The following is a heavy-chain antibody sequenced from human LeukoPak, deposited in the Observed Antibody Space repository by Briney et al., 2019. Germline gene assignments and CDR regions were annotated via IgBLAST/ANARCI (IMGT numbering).Heavy chain of an antibody. Sequence: GGSLRLSCAASGFTFSSYEMNWVRQAPGKGLEWVSYISSSGSTIYYADSVKGRFTISRDNSKNTLSLQMNSLRVEDTAVYYCAKGGYEYDSSGHNYFDYWGQGTLVTVSS. D-gene: IGHD3-22*01. V-gene: IGHV3-48*03. CDR1: GFTFSSYE. CDR2: ISSSGSTI. CDR3: AKGGYEYDSSGHNYFDY. J-gene: IGHJ4*02.